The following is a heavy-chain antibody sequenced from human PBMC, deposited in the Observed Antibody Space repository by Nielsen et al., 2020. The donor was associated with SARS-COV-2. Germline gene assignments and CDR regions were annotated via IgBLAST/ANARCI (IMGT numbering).Heavy chain of an antibody. CDR2: IYSDDNS. V-gene: IGHV3-53*01. CDR1: GFAVSNNY. Sequence: GESLKISCAASGFAVSNNYMSWVRQAPGKGLEWVSLIYSDDNSYYADSVRGRFTISRDNSKNTLFLQMNSLRAEDTAVYYCAREGMTTVTSFRFFDYWGQGTVVTVSS. J-gene: IGHJ4*02. CDR3: AREGMTTVTSFRFFDY. D-gene: IGHD4-11*01.